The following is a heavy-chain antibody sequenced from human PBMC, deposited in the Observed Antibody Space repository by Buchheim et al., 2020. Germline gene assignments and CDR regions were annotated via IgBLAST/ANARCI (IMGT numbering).Heavy chain of an antibody. CDR2: INPSSGST. V-gene: IGHV1-46*01. D-gene: IGHD2-15*01. Sequence: QVQLVQSGAEVKKPGASVKVSCKASGYTFTSYYVHWVRQAPGQGLEWMGIINPSSGSTSYSQKFQGRVTMTRDTSTSTVYMELSSLRSGDTAVYYCARVYCTVGRCSDFDYWGQGTL. CDR3: ARVYCTVGRCSDFDY. J-gene: IGHJ4*02. CDR1: GYTFTSYY.